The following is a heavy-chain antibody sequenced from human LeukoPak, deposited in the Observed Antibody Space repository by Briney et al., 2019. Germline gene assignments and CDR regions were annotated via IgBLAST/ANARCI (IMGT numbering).Heavy chain of an antibody. J-gene: IGHJ4*02. Sequence: GASVKVSCKASGYTFISYGISWVRQAPGQGLEWMGWISAYNGNTNYAQKLQGRVTMTTDTSTSTAYMELRSLRSDDTAVYYCARELSGQWLGRPGTFDYWGQGTLVTVSS. CDR2: ISAYNGNT. D-gene: IGHD6-19*01. CDR3: ARELSGQWLGRPGTFDY. CDR1: GYTFISYG. V-gene: IGHV1-18*01.